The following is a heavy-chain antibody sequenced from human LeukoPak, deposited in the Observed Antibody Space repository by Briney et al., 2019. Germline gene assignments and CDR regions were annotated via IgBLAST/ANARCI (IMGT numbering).Heavy chain of an antibody. J-gene: IGHJ4*02. CDR3: VRDRGTYRPIDY. V-gene: IGHV3-21*04. CDR1: AFSLNAYN. CDR2: ISYTGTYI. Sequence: PGGSLRLSCAASAFSLNAYNMNWVRQAPGKGLEWVSSISYTGTYIYYADSVKGRFTISRGNAQNSLYLQMNSLRAEDTAIYYCVRDRGTYRPIDYWGQGTLVTVSS. D-gene: IGHD1-26*01.